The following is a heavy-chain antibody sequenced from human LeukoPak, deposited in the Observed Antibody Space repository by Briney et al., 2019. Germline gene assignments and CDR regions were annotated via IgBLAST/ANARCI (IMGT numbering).Heavy chain of an antibody. CDR3: AKGRPYDYVWGTYRTGFDY. V-gene: IGHV3-23*01. D-gene: IGHD3-16*02. CDR2: ISPSGGST. J-gene: IGHJ4*02. CDR1: GFTFSSYA. Sequence: GGSLRLSCAASGFTFSSYAMSWVRQAPGERLERVSAISPSGGSTYYADSVKGRFTIPRDNSKNTLYLQMNSLRAEDTAVYYCAKGRPYDYVWGTYRTGFDYWGQGTLVTVSS.